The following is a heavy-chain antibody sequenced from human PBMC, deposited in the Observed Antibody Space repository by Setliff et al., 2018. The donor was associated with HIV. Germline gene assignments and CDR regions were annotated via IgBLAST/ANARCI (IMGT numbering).Heavy chain of an antibody. CDR3: CGSMTTVLVDAFDI. CDR1: GGSISSGSYY. D-gene: IGHD4-17*01. Sequence: SETLSLTCTVSGGSISSGSYYWTWIRQPAGKGLEWIGHIYTGGTTNYNPSLKSRVSISADMSKNHFSLNLSSVTAADTAVYYCCGSMTTVLVDAFDIWCQGAMVAVSS. V-gene: IGHV4-61*09. J-gene: IGHJ3*02. CDR2: IYTGGTT.